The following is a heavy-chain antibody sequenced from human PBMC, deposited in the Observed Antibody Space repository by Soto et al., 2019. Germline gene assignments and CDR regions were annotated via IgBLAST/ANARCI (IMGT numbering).Heavy chain of an antibody. V-gene: IGHV1-69*01. CDR1: GGTFSSYA. D-gene: IGHD2-2*03. J-gene: IGHJ4*02. CDR3: ARVGYCSSTSCYLNY. CDR2: IIPIFGTA. Sequence: QVQLVQSGAEVKKPGSSVKVSCKASGGTFSSYAISWVRQAPGQGLEWMGGIIPIFGTANYAQKFQGRVKNTAEGFTSTAYMELSSLRSEDTAVYYCARVGYCSSTSCYLNYWGQGTLVTVSS.